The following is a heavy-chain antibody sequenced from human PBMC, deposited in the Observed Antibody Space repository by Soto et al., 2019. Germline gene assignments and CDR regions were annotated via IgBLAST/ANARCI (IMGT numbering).Heavy chain of an antibody. D-gene: IGHD2-8*02. J-gene: IGHJ5*02. CDR1: GGSISSYY. Sequence: SETLSLTCTVSGGSISSYYWSWIRQPPGKGLEWIGYIYYSGSTNYNPSLKSRVTISVDTSKNQFSLKLSSVTAADTAVYWCARTPIGYCSGGTCSNWFDPWGQGTLVTVSS. CDR3: ARTPIGYCSGGTCSNWFDP. V-gene: IGHV4-59*01. CDR2: IYYSGST.